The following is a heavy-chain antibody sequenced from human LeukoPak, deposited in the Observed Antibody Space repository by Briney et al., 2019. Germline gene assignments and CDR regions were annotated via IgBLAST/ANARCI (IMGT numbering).Heavy chain of an antibody. CDR1: GFTFSSYG. V-gene: IGHV3-30*02. CDR2: IRYDGSNK. CDR3: AKDQGVTVTTGYNY. Sequence: PGGSLRLSCAASGFTFSSYGMHWVRQAPGKGLEWVAFIRYDGSNKYYADSVKGRFTISRDNSKNTLYLQMNSLRAEDMAVYYCAKDQGVTVTTGYNYWGQGTLVTVSS. J-gene: IGHJ4*02. D-gene: IGHD4-17*01.